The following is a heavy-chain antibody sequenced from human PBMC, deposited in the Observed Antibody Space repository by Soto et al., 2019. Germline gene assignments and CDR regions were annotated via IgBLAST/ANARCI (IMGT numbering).Heavy chain of an antibody. V-gene: IGHV5-10-1*01. Sequence: GESLKISCKGSGYSFTSYWISWVRQMPGKGLEWMGRIDPSDSYTNYSPSFQGHVTISADKSISTAYLQWSSLKASDTAMYYCARLRVDYGDYPAGMDVWGQGTTVTVSS. J-gene: IGHJ6*02. CDR1: GYSFTSYW. CDR2: IDPSDSYT. D-gene: IGHD4-17*01. CDR3: ARLRVDYGDYPAGMDV.